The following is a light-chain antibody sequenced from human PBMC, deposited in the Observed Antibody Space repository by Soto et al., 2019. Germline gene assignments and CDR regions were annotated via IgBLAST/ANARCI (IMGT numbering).Light chain of an antibody. Sequence: IQMTQSPSSLSASVADRVTISCRASQGIRSDLAWYQQKPGKVPKLLIYRASKLESGVPSRFSGSGFDTDFTLTISSLQPEDFATYYCLQDYNFPWAFGQGTKVE. J-gene: IGKJ1*01. CDR3: LQDYNFPWA. CDR1: QGIRSD. V-gene: IGKV1-6*01. CDR2: RAS.